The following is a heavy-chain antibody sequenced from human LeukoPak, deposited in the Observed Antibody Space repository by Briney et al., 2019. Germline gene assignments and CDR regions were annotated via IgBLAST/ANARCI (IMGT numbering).Heavy chain of an antibody. V-gene: IGHV4-59*08. Sequence: SETLSLTCTVSGGSISSYYWSWIRQPPGKGLEWIGYIYYSGSTNYNPSLKSRVTISVDTSKNQFSLKLSSVTAADTAVYYCARLDGSGSTQSEYWGQGTLVTVSS. D-gene: IGHD3-10*01. CDR2: IYYSGST. CDR3: ARLDGSGSTQSEY. J-gene: IGHJ4*02. CDR1: GGSISSYY.